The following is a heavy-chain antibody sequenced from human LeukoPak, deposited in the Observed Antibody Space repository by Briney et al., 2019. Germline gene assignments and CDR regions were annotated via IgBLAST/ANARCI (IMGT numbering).Heavy chain of an antibody. CDR1: GFTFNSYT. D-gene: IGHD2-21*02. J-gene: IGHJ4*02. Sequence: KAGGSLRLSCAASGFTFNSYTMSWVRQAPGKGLEWVSSINTRSSNIYYADSMKGRFTVSRDNTKNSLYLQVNSLRAEDTAVYFCAKESGHCGADCLALNDYWGQGTLVTVSS. CDR3: AKESGHCGADCLALNDY. CDR2: INTRSSNI. V-gene: IGHV3-21*01.